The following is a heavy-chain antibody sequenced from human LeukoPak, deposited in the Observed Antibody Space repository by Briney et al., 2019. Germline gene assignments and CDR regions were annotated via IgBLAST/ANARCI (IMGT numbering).Heavy chain of an antibody. CDR3: AREPKPNYYDSSGYYLLDY. V-gene: IGHV1-8*01. D-gene: IGHD3-22*01. CDR1: GYTFTSYD. CDR2: MNPNSGNT. Sequence: ASVKVSCKASGYTFTSYDINWVRQATGQGLEWMGWMNPNSGNTGYVQKFQSRVTMTRNTSISTAYMELSSLRSEDTAVYYCAREPKPNYYDSSGYYLLDYWGQGTLVTVSS. J-gene: IGHJ4*02.